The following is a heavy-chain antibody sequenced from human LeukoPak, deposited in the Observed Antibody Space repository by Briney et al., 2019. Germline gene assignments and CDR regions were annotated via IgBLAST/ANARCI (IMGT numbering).Heavy chain of an antibody. J-gene: IGHJ6*03. Sequence: SETLSLTCTVSGGSISSGSYYWSWIRQPPGKGLEWIGYIYHSGSTYYNPSLKSRVTISVDTSKNQFSLKLSSVSAADTAVYYCARVPYNWNHHLWYYYYMDVWGKGTTVTVSS. CDR2: IYHSGST. V-gene: IGHV4-30-2*01. D-gene: IGHD1-20*01. CDR1: GGSISSGSYY. CDR3: ARVPYNWNHHLWYYYYMDV.